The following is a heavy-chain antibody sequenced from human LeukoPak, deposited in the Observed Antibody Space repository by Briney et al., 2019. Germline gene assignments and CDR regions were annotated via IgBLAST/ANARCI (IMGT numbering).Heavy chain of an antibody. CDR2: IYTSGST. D-gene: IGHD2-21*01. CDR1: GGSFSSGSYY. Sequence: SQTLSLTCTVSGGSFSSGSYYWSWIRQPAGKGLEWIGRIYTSGSTNYNPSLKSRFTISVDTSKNQFSLKLSSVTAADTAVYYCARGGGDWGFHQSDYWGQGTLVTVSS. CDR3: ARGGGDWGFHQSDY. V-gene: IGHV4-61*02. J-gene: IGHJ4*02.